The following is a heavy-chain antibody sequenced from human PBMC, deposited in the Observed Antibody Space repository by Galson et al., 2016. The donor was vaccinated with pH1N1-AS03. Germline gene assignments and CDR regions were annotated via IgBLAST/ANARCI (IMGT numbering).Heavy chain of an antibody. V-gene: IGHV1-69*13. CDR2: ITPIFGTP. CDR3: ARDSLGGYSWNPVQFGF. CDR1: GGTFNNYA. D-gene: IGHD1-26*01. J-gene: IGHJ4*02. Sequence: QSGAEVKKPGASVKVSCKASGGTFNNYAISWVRQAPGQGLEWMGVITPIFGTPYYAQKFQDGVTITADESTTTAYMQLSSLRSEDTATYYCARDSLGGYSWNPVQFGFWGQGTLVSVSS.